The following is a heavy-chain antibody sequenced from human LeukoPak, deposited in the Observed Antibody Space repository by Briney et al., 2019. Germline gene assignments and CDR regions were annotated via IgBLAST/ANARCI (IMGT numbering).Heavy chain of an antibody. V-gene: IGHV1-8*01. D-gene: IGHD3-10*01. CDR1: GYTFTSYD. CDR2: MNPNSGNT. Sequence: ASVKVSCKASGYTFTSYDINWVRQATGQGLEWMGWMNPNSGNTGYAQKFQGRVTMTRNTSISTAYMELSSLRSEDTAVYYCVREDRGVLIVDYWGQGTLVTVSS. CDR3: VREDRGVLIVDY. J-gene: IGHJ4*02.